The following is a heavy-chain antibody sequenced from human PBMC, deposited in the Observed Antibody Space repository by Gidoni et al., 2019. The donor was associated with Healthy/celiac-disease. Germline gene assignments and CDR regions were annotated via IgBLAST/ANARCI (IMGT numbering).Heavy chain of an antibody. J-gene: IGHJ4*02. Sequence: QVQLQQWGAGLLKPSETLSLTCAVYGWSFSGSFWSLIRQPPGKGLEWIGEINHSGSTNYNPSLKSRVTISVDTSKNQFSLKLSSVTAADTAVYYCARGKYCSSTSCYSPPFDYWGQGTLVTVSS. D-gene: IGHD2-2*02. CDR2: INHSGST. CDR1: GWSFSGSF. CDR3: ARGKYCSSTSCYSPPFDY. V-gene: IGHV4-34*01.